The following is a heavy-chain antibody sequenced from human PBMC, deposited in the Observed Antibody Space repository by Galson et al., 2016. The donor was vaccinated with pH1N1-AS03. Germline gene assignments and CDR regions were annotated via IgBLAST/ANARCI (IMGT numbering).Heavy chain of an antibody. Sequence: SVKASCKASEGTFSNFGISWVRQAPGQGLEWMGGFIPIFGTANVAQKFKGRVTITADNLELSSLRSDDTAVYYCARDNYYDTGAFYGHFDFWGQGTLLVVSS. CDR3: ARDNYYDTGAFYGHFDF. J-gene: IGHJ4*02. D-gene: IGHD3-22*01. CDR2: FIPIFGTA. CDR1: EGTFSNFG. V-gene: IGHV1-69*06.